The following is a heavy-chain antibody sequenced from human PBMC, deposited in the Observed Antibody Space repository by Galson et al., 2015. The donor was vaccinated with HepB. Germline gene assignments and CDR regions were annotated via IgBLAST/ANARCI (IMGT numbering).Heavy chain of an antibody. J-gene: IGHJ3*02. CDR1: GGSISSYY. D-gene: IGHD5-12*01. V-gene: IGHV4-59*01. CDR2: IYYSGST. Sequence: TLSLTCTVSGGSISSYYWSWIRQPPGKGLEWIGYIYYSGSTNYNPSLKSRVTISVDTSKNQFSLKLSSVTAADTAVYYCARVGNSGYDFAFDIWGQGTMVTVSS. CDR3: ARVGNSGYDFAFDI.